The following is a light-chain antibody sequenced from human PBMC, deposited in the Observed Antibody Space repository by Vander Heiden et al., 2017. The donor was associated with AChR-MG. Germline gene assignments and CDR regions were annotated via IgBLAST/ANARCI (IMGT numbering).Light chain of an antibody. Sequence: DIQMTQSPSSLSASVGDRVTITCQASQDISNYLNWYQQKPGKAPKFLIYDASNLETGVPSRFSGSGSGTDFTFTISSLQPEDIATYYCQQYDNLPRYTFGQGTKLEIK. CDR3: QQYDNLPRYT. CDR2: DAS. J-gene: IGKJ2*01. CDR1: QDISNY. V-gene: IGKV1-33*01.